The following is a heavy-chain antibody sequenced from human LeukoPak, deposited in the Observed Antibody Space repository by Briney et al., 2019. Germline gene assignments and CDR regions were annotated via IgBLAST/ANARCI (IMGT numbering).Heavy chain of an antibody. CDR2: INHSGSA. D-gene: IGHD2-8*01. Sequence: SETLSLTCAVYGGSFSGYYWSWIRQPPGKGLEWIGEINHSGSANYNPSLKSRVTISVDTSKNQFSLKLSPVTAADTAVYYCARGRIVLVVWDYYYYGMDVWGQGTTVTVSS. CDR1: GGSFSGYY. CDR3: ARGRIVLVVWDYYYYGMDV. V-gene: IGHV4-34*01. J-gene: IGHJ6*02.